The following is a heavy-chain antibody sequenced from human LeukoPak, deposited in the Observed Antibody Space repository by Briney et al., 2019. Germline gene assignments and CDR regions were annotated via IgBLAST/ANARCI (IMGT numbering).Heavy chain of an antibody. D-gene: IGHD6-19*01. Sequence: PGGSLRLSCAASGFTFSKYCMLWVRQAPGKGLESVSRINTDGTVTTYADSVKGRFTISRDNADNTMFLQMNSVRDEDTAVYYCATKQWLAPPPDSWGQGTRVTVSS. J-gene: IGHJ4*02. CDR1: GFTFSKYC. CDR3: ATKQWLAPPPDS. V-gene: IGHV3-74*01. CDR2: INTDGTVT.